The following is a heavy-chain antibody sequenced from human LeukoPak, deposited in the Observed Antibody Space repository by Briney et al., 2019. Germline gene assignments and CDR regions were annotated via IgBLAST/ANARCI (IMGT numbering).Heavy chain of an antibody. V-gene: IGHV4-61*02. CDR1: GGSISSGSYY. CDR2: IYTSGST. Sequence: SQTLSLTCTVSGGSISSGSYYWSWIRQPAGKGLEWIGRIYTSGSTNYNPSLKIRVTISVDTSKNQFSLKLSSVTAADTAVYYCATWAYSSSSASDYWGQGTLVTVSS. J-gene: IGHJ4*02. D-gene: IGHD6-6*01. CDR3: ATWAYSSSSASDY.